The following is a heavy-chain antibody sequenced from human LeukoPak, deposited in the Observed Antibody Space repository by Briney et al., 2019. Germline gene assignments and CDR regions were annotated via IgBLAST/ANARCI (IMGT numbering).Heavy chain of an antibody. CDR3: ARDSGWELMA. CDR1: GGSISSSTYY. Sequence: SETLSLTCTVSGGSISSSTYYWGWIRQPPGKGLEWIGSIYYSGNTNYNPSLKSRVTMSVDTSKNQFSLRLRSVTAADTAVYYCARDSGWELMAWGQGTMVTVSS. V-gene: IGHV4-39*07. CDR2: IYYSGNT. D-gene: IGHD1-26*01. J-gene: IGHJ5*02.